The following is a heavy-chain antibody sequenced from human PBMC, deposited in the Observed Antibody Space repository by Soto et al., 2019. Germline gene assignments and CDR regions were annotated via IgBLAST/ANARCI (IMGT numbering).Heavy chain of an antibody. J-gene: IGHJ6*03. CDR1: GGSISSSSYY. D-gene: IGHD4-17*01. V-gene: IGHV4-39*01. CDR3: ARGLFDDYGDFGAHIYYYYYMDV. CDR2: IYYSGST. Sequence: SETLSLTCTVSGGSISSSSYYWGWIRQPPGKGLEWIGSIYYSGSTYYNPSLKSRVTISVDTSKNQFSLKLSSVTAADTAVYYCARGLFDDYGDFGAHIYYYYYMDVWGKGTTVTVSS.